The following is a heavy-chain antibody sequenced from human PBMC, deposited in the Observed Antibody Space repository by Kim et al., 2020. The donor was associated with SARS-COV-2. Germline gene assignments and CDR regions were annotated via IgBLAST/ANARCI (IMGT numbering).Heavy chain of an antibody. V-gene: IGHV3-23*01. CDR3: AKVRYNWNDFHHDY. J-gene: IGHJ4*02. CDR1: GFTFSSYA. CDR2: ISGSGGST. Sequence: GGSLRLSCAASGFTFSSYAMSWVRQAPGKGLEWVSAISGSGGSTYYADSVKGRFTISRDNSKNTLYLQMNSLRAEDTAVYYCAKVRYNWNDFHHDYWGQGTLVTVSS. D-gene: IGHD1-1*01.